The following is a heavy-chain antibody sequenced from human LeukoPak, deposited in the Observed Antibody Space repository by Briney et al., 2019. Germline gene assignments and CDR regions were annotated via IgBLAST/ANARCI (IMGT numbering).Heavy chain of an antibody. V-gene: IGHV4-4*07. J-gene: IGHJ4*02. D-gene: IGHD1-26*01. CDR1: GGSVRSYW. CDR2: IYSTGST. Sequence: SETLSLTCDVSGGSVRSYWWGWVRQPAGKGLEWLGRIYSTGSTRFNPSLKSRLTLSIDTSTNQFSLKLTSVIAADTAVYFCARQGYTVSYYFLDYWSQGTLVTVSS. CDR3: ARQGYTVSYYFLDY.